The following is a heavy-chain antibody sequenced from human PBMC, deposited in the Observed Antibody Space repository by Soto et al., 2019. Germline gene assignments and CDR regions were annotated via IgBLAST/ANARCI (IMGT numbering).Heavy chain of an antibody. CDR2: IIPISDTT. J-gene: IGHJ6*02. D-gene: IGHD2-2*01. V-gene: IGHV1-69*19. CDR1: GGTFSSYA. Sequence: QVQLVQSGAEVKKPGSSVKVSCKASGGTFSSYAISWVRQAPGQGLDWMGGIIPISDTTNYAQKFQGRVTITADESKSTADMELSSLRSEDTAVYYCARSQGSSTSLEIYYYSCYGMDVWGQGTTVTVSS. CDR3: ARSQGSSTSLEIYYYSCYGMDV.